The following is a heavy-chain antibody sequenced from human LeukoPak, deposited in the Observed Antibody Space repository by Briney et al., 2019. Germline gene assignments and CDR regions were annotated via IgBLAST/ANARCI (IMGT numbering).Heavy chain of an antibody. CDR3: ARDPNYYGSGSYYGAY. D-gene: IGHD3-10*01. V-gene: IGHV1-18*01. CDR1: GYTFTSYG. J-gene: IGHJ4*02. CDR2: ISAYNGNT. Sequence: ASVKVSCKASGYTFTSYGISWVRQAPGQGLEWMGWISAYNGNTNYAQKLQGRVTMTTDTSTSTAYMELRSLRSDDTAVYYCARDPNYYGSGSYYGAYWGQGTLVTVSS.